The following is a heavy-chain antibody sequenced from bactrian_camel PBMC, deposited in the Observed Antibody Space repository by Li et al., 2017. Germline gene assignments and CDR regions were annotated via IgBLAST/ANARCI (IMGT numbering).Heavy chain of an antibody. D-gene: IGHD4*01. CDR1: GLANNDYC. CDR2: IFTDGGST. Sequence: HVQLVESGGASVQAGGSLRVSCVASGLANNDYCMGWFRQAPGKEREGVAVIFTDGGSTYYADSVKGRFTISKDNANNTVYLQMESLKPEDTAMYSCAAGGGDYTDCRWAMAEDSGMDYGGKGTQVTVS. J-gene: IGHJ7*01. V-gene: IGHV3S63*01.